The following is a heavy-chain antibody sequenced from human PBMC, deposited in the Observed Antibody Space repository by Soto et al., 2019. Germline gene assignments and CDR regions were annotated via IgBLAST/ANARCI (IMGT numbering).Heavy chain of an antibody. D-gene: IGHD2-21*01. J-gene: IGHJ4*02. CDR1: GFTFSSYW. CDR3: ARDLGSTGIGYY. Sequence: GSLRLSCAASGFTFSSYWMHWVRQAPGKGLVWVSRINSDGSSTTYADSVKGRFTISRDNAKNTLYLQMSSLRAEDTAVYYCARDLGSTGIGYYWGQGTLVTVSS. V-gene: IGHV3-74*01. CDR2: INSDGSST.